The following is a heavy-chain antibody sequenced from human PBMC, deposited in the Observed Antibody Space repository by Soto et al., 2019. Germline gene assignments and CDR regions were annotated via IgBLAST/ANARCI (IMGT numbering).Heavy chain of an antibody. CDR3: ARDRSGSGWFNAFDI. Sequence: PSQTLSLTFAISGDSVFSSTAAWNWIRQSPSRGLEWLGRTYYRSKWYNDYAVSVKSRITINPDTSKHQFSLQLNSVTPEDTAVYYCARDRSGSGWFNAFDIWGHGTMVTVSS. D-gene: IGHD6-19*01. CDR1: GDSVFSSTAA. CDR2: TYYRSKWYN. V-gene: IGHV6-1*01. J-gene: IGHJ3*02.